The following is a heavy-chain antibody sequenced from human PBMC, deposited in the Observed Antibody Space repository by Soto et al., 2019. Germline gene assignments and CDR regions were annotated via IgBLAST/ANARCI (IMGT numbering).Heavy chain of an antibody. J-gene: IGHJ4*02. V-gene: IGHV3-23*01. CDR3: AKDQLGSGSYYRFLDY. Sequence: APGKGLEWVSAISGSGGSTYYADSVQGRFTISRDNSKNTLYLQMNSLRAEDTAVDYCAKDQLGSGSYYRFLDYWGQRTLVSVSS. CDR2: ISGSGGST. D-gene: IGHD3-10*01.